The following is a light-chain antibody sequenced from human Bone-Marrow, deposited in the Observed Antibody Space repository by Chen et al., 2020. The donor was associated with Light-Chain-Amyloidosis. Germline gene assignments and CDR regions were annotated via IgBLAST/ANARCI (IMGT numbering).Light chain of an antibody. J-gene: IGKJ2*01. CDR2: GAS. Sequence: DIVLTQSPGTLSLSPGERATLSCRASQSVSSSYLAWYQQKPGQAPRLLIYGASNRATGIPDRFSGSGSGTDFTLTISRLEPEDFAVYYCQQHGGSPPYTFGQGTKLEIK. CDR3: QQHGGSPPYT. V-gene: IGKV3-20*01. CDR1: QSVSSSY.